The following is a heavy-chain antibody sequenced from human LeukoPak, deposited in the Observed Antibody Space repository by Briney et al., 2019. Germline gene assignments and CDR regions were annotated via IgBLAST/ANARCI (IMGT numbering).Heavy chain of an antibody. CDR3: ARGDPRDAFDI. CDR1: EFTFSSYA. Sequence: NPGGSLRLSCAASEFTFSSYAMSWVRQAPGKGLEWVSSISSSSSYIYYADSVKGRFTISRDNAKNSLYLQMNSLRAEDTAVYYCARGDPRDAFDIWGQGTMVTVSS. V-gene: IGHV3-21*01. J-gene: IGHJ3*02. CDR2: ISSSSSYI.